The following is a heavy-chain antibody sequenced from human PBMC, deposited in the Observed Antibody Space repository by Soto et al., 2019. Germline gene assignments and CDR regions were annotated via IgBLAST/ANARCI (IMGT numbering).Heavy chain of an antibody. J-gene: IGHJ6*02. CDR1: GFTFSSYS. D-gene: IGHD6-13*01. V-gene: IGHV3-21*01. Sequence: GSLRLSCAASGFTFSSYSMNWVRQAPGKGLEWVSSISSSSSSIYYADSVKGRFTISRDNAKNSLYLQMNSLRDEDTAVYYCARGGDAGTNDYYYCMDDWGQGTPVTVSS. CDR2: ISSSSSSI. CDR3: ARGGDAGTNDYYYCMDD.